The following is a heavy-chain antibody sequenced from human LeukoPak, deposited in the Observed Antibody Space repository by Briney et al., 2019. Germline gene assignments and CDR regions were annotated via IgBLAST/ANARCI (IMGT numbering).Heavy chain of an antibody. CDR1: GGSISSSSYY. J-gene: IGHJ5*02. Sequence: SETLSLTCTVSGGSISSSSYYRGWIRPPPGKGLEWIGSIYYSGSTYYNPSLKSRVTISVDTSKNQFSLKLSSVTAADTAVYYCARDNWNYLSRWFDPWGQGTVVTVSS. V-gene: IGHV4-39*07. D-gene: IGHD1-20*01. CDR2: IYYSGST. CDR3: ARDNWNYLSRWFDP.